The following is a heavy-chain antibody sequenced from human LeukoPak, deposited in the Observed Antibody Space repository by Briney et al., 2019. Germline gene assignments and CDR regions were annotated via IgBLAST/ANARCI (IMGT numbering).Heavy chain of an antibody. Sequence: GGSLRLSCAASGFTFSNYAMNWVRQAPGKGLEWVSSISSSSSYIYYADSVKGRFTISRDNAKNSLYLQMNNLRAEDTAVYYCARDKVTFGGVIALDYWGQGTLVTVSS. D-gene: IGHD3-16*02. V-gene: IGHV3-21*01. CDR2: ISSSSSYI. CDR3: ARDKVTFGGVIALDY. CDR1: GFTFSNYA. J-gene: IGHJ4*02.